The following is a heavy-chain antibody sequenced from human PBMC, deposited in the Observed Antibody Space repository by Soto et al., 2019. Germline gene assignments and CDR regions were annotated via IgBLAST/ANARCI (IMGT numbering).Heavy chain of an antibody. D-gene: IGHD4-17*01. CDR2: IYYSGST. CDR1: GGSISSSSYY. CDR3: ATILYGDSRHYYYYYMDV. V-gene: IGHV4-39*01. J-gene: IGHJ6*03. Sequence: SETLSLTCTVSGGSISSSSYYWGWIRQPPGKGLEWIGSIYYSGSTYYNPSLKSRVTISVDTSKNQFSLKLSSVTAADTAVYYCATILYGDSRHYYYYYMDVWGKGTTVTVSS.